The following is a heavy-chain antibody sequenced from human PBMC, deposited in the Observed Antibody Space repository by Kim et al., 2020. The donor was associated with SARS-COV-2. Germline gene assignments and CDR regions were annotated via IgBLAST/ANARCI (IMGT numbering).Heavy chain of an antibody. Sequence: GGSLRLSCAASGFTFSSYDMHWVRQATGKGLEWVSAIGTAGDPYYPGSVKGRFTISRENAKNSLYLQMNSLRAGDTAVYYCARGGHYYGSGTSYYYYYGMDVWGQGTTVTVSS. D-gene: IGHD3-10*01. V-gene: IGHV3-13*05. CDR3: ARGGHYYGSGTSYYYYYGMDV. CDR1: GFTFSSYD. CDR2: IGTAGDP. J-gene: IGHJ6*02.